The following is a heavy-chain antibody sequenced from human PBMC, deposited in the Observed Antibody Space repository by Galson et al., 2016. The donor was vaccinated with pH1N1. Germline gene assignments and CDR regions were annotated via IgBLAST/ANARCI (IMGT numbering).Heavy chain of an antibody. CDR2: IYWDDDK. Sequence: PALVKPTHTLTLTCTFSGFSLTTTGVGVGWIRQPPGEALEWLALIYWDDDKRYRQSLKNRLTLTNDNSRNEVVLTMTDMDPVDTATYYCVRTIHRLGYGPDYWGQGILVTVSS. J-gene: IGHJ4*02. V-gene: IGHV2-5*02. CDR1: GFSLTTTGVG. D-gene: IGHD3-22*01. CDR3: VRTIHRLGYGPDY.